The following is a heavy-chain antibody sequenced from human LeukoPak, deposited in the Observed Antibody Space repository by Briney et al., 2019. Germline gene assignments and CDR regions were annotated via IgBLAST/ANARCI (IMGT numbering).Heavy chain of an antibody. CDR3: ASMGYYYDSSGYYRY. CDR1: GFTFSDYY. V-gene: IGHV3-11*01. CDR2: ISSSGSTI. J-gene: IGHJ4*02. Sequence: GGSLRLSWGASGFTFSDYYMSWIRLAPGKGLEGVSYISSSGSTIYYADSVKGRFTISRDNAKNSLYLQMNSLRAEDTAVYYCASMGYYYDSSGYYRYWGQGTLVTVSS. D-gene: IGHD3-22*01.